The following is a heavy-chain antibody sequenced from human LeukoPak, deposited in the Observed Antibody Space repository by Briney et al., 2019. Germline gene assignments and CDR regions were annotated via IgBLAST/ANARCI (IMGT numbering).Heavy chain of an antibody. D-gene: IGHD6-13*01. Sequence: SETLSLTCAVSDFSISSGYYWGWIRQPPGKGLEWIGSIYHSGSTYYNLPLKSRVTISINTSKTQFSLRLSSATAADTAVYYCARHRATSSWDFDYWGQGTLVTVSS. CDR2: IYHSGST. CDR1: DFSISSGYY. CDR3: ARHRATSSWDFDY. V-gene: IGHV4-38-2*01. J-gene: IGHJ4*02.